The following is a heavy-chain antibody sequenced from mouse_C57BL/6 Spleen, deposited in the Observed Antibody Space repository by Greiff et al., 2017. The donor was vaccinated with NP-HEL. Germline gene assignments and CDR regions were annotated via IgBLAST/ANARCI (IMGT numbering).Heavy chain of an antibody. V-gene: IGHV5-6*01. CDR1: GFTFSSYG. Sequence: EVNVVESGGDLVKPGGSLKLSCAASGFTFSSYGMSWVRQTPDKRLEWVATISSGGSYTYYPDSVKGRFTISRDNAKNTLYLQMSSLKSEDTAMYYCARQGDGYYWGQGTTLTVSS. CDR2: ISSGGSYT. CDR3: ARQGDGYY. D-gene: IGHD2-3*01. J-gene: IGHJ2*01.